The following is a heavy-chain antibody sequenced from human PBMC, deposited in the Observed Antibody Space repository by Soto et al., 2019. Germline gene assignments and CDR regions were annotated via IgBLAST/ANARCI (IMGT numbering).Heavy chain of an antibody. CDR3: ARCDCSRTRCYDPRGFYYYGMDV. Sequence: QVQLVQSGAELKKPGSSVKVSCTASGVTFSSNSFSWVRQAPGQGLEWMGGIIPIVGTPDYAQKFQGRVTITADESTSTVHMELSSLRSEDTAVYYCARCDCSRTRCYDPRGFYYYGMDVWGQGTTVTVSS. D-gene: IGHD2-2*01. CDR1: GVTFSSNS. J-gene: IGHJ6*02. CDR2: IIPIVGTP. V-gene: IGHV1-69*01.